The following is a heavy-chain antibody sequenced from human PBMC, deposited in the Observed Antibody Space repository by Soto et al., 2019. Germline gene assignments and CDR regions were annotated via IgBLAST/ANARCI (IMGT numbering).Heavy chain of an antibody. Sequence: GSLRLSCAASGFTFDDYTMHWVRQAPGKGLEWVSLISWDGGSTYYADSVKGRFTISRDNSKNSLYLQMNSLRTEDTALYYCAKARCSSTSCYSQYYYGMDVWGQGTTVTVSS. CDR1: GFTFDDYT. D-gene: IGHD2-2*01. V-gene: IGHV3-43*01. CDR2: ISWDGGST. J-gene: IGHJ6*02. CDR3: AKARCSSTSCYSQYYYGMDV.